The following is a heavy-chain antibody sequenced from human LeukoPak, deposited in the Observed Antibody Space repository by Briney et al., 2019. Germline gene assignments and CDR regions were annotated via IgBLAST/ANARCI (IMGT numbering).Heavy chain of an antibody. J-gene: IGHJ4*02. Sequence: GASVTDSFMASVGTFRSYAISWVRQAPGQGLEWRGRIIPILGIANYAQKFQGRVTITADKSTSTAYIEMSSLGSEDTHVYYCARRDEIAVARPFDCWGRGTLVSVSS. CDR3: ARRDEIAVARPFDC. CDR2: IIPILGIA. V-gene: IGHV1-69*04. CDR1: VGTFRSYA. D-gene: IGHD6-19*01.